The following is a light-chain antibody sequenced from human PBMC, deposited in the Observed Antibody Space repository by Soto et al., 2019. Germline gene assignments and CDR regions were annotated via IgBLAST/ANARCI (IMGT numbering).Light chain of an antibody. CDR2: EVS. CDR3: SSSTSSFTVV. J-gene: IGLJ2*01. V-gene: IGLV2-14*01. Sequence: QSALTQPASVSGSPGQSITISCTGTSSDVGGYNYVSWYQQHPGKAPKLMIYEVSNRPSGVSNRFSGSKSGNTASLTISGLQAEDEADYYCSSSTSSFTVVFGGGTKVTVL. CDR1: SSDVGGYNY.